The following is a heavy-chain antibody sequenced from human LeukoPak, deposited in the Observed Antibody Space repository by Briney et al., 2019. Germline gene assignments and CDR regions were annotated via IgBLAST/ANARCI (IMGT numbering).Heavy chain of an antibody. D-gene: IGHD2-15*01. V-gene: IGHV1-69*04. CDR2: IIPILGIA. CDR1: GGTFSSYA. CDR3: AKDRTVSPVAHDAFDI. Sequence: GASVKVSCKASGGTFSSYAISWVRQAPGQRLEWMGRIIPILGIANYAQKFQGRVTITADKSTSTAYMELSSLRSEDTAVYYCAKDRTVSPVAHDAFDIWGQGTMVTVSS. J-gene: IGHJ3*02.